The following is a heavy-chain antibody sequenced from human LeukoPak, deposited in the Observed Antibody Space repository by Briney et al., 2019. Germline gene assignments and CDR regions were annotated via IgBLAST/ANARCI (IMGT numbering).Heavy chain of an antibody. Sequence: GGSLRLSCAASGFTVSSNYMSWVRQAPGKGLEWVSVIYSGGSTYYADSVKGRFTISRDNSKNTLYLQMNSLRAEDTAVYYCARERALNDAFDIWGQGTMVTVSS. CDR3: ARERALNDAFDI. J-gene: IGHJ3*02. CDR2: IYSGGST. CDR1: GFTVSSNY. D-gene: IGHD4/OR15-4a*01. V-gene: IGHV3-66*01.